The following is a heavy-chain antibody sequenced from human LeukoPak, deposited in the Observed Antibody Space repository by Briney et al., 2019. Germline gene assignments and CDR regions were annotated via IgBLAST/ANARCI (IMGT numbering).Heavy chain of an antibody. Sequence: PSETLSLTCTVSGGSVSGSSYYWGWIRQPPGKGLEWIGSIYYSGNTYYNPSLKSRVIISVDTSKNQFSLKLNSVTAADTAVYYCTRHVSGSVRQPPEYWGQGTLVTVSS. CDR3: TRHVSGSVRQPPEY. CDR2: IYYSGNT. D-gene: IGHD3-10*01. J-gene: IGHJ4*02. V-gene: IGHV4-39*01. CDR1: GGSVSGSSYY.